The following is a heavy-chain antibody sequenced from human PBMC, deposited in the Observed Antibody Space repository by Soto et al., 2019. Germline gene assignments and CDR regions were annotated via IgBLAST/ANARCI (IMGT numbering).Heavy chain of an antibody. J-gene: IGHJ4*02. D-gene: IGHD3-22*01. CDR2: IYPGDSDT. V-gene: IGHV5-51*01. CDR1: GYSFTSYW. CDR3: ASYYYYSSRHHPSYSHY. Sequence: PGESLKISCKGSGYSFTSYWIGWVRQMPGKGLEWMGIIYPGDSDTRYSPSFQGQVTISADKSISTAYLQWSSLKASDTAMYYCASYYYYSSRHHPSYSHYSGPAPLVTVS.